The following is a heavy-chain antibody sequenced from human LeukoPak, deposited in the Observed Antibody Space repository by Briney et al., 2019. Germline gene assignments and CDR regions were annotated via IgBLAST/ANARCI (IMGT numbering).Heavy chain of an antibody. Sequence: PGGSLRLSCAASGFTFSSYGIHWVRQAPGKGLEWVAFIRYDGSNKYYADSVKGRFTISRDNSKNTLYLQMNSLRAEDTAVYYCAKDYGDYVDYWGQGTLVTVSS. CDR3: AKDYGDYVDY. D-gene: IGHD4-17*01. V-gene: IGHV3-30*02. CDR1: GFTFSSYG. J-gene: IGHJ4*02. CDR2: IRYDGSNK.